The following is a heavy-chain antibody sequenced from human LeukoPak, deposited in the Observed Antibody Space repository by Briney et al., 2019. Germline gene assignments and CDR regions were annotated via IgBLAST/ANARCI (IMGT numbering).Heavy chain of an antibody. D-gene: IGHD6-19*01. V-gene: IGHV4-59*08. CDR3: ARRVRDSSGWSDAFDI. Sequence: SETLSLTCTVSGGSISSYYWSWIRQPPGKGLEWIGYIYYSGSTNYNRSLKSRVTISVDTSKNQFSLKLSSVTAADTAVYYCARRVRDSSGWSDAFDIWGQGTMVTVSS. CDR1: GGSISSYY. CDR2: IYYSGST. J-gene: IGHJ3*02.